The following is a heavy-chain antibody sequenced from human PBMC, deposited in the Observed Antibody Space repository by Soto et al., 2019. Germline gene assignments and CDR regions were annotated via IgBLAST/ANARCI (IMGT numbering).Heavy chain of an antibody. CDR2: IKSDGSSI. J-gene: IGHJ3*02. V-gene: IGHV3-74*01. D-gene: IGHD6-13*01. CDR1: GFTFSAYW. Sequence: GGSLRLSCAASGFTFSAYWMHWVRQAPGKGLVWVPRIKSDGSSINYADSVKGRFTISRDNAKNTLYLQMNSLRDEDTAVYYCARGTIAGAGTRAYGFDMWGQGTMVIVSS. CDR3: ARGTIAGAGTRAYGFDM.